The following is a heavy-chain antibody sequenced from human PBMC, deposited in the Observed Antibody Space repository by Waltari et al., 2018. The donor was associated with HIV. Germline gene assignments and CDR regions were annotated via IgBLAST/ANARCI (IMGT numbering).Heavy chain of an antibody. Sequence: QVQLVQSGAEVKKPGASVKVSCKASGYTFTGYYIHWVRQAPGQGLEWIGWINPNSGGTNYAQNCQGRVTMTRDTSISTAYMELSRLRSDDTAVYYCATPSYDSSGYYSAGSEFDYWGQGTLVTVSS. CDR2: INPNSGGT. CDR3: ATPSYDSSGYYSAGSEFDY. V-gene: IGHV1-2*02. D-gene: IGHD3-22*01. J-gene: IGHJ4*02. CDR1: GYTFTGYY.